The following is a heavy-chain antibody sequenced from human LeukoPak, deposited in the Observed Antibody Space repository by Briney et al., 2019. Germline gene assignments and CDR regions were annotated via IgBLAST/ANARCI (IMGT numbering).Heavy chain of an antibody. CDR2: ISAYNGNT. D-gene: IGHD4-23*01. J-gene: IGHJ4*02. Sequence: GASVKVSCKASGYTFTSYGISWVRQAPGRGLEWMGWISAYNGNTNYAQKFQGRVTMTTDTSTDIAYMDLRSLRSDDTAVYYCARAYRWTLIDYWGQGTLVTVSS. CDR1: GYTFTSYG. V-gene: IGHV1-18*04. CDR3: ARAYRWTLIDY.